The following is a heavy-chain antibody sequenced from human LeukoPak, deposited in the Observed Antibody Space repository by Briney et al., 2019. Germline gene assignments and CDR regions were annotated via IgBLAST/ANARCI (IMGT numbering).Heavy chain of an antibody. CDR2: ISAYNGNT. CDR1: GYTFTSYG. CDR3: ARVPYSSGWYPDY. Sequence: GASVKVTCKASGYTFTSYGISWVRQAPGQGLEWMGWISAYNGNTNYAQKLQGRVTMTTDTSTSTAHMELRSLRSDDTAVYYCARVPYSSGWYPDYWGQGTLVTVSS. J-gene: IGHJ4*02. D-gene: IGHD6-19*01. V-gene: IGHV1-18*04.